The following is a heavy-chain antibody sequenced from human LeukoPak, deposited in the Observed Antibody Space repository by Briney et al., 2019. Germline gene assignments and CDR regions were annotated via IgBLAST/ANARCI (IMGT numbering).Heavy chain of an antibody. D-gene: IGHD3-22*01. CDR1: GFTFTTYT. J-gene: IGHJ4*02. V-gene: IGHV3-64*04. CDR2: INGDGRST. Sequence: GGSLRLSCSASGFTFTTYTMYWVRQAPGKGLEYVSVINGDGRSTYYADSVKGRFTISRDNSKNSLYLQMNSLRAEDTAVYYCARVGRGYYDSSGYPDYWGQGTLVTVSS. CDR3: ARVGRGYYDSSGYPDY.